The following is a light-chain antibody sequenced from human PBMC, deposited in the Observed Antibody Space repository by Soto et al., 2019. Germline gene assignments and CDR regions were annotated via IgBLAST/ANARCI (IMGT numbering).Light chain of an antibody. Sequence: QSVLTPPPSLSAAPGQKVTISCSGSSSNIGNDYVSWFQQFPGAAPKLLLYDSHKRHSGVPDRFSGSTSGTSATMGIIGLRAGDDGVYYCGSWDSSQTAGVFGGGTKLTVL. CDR2: DSH. CDR3: GSWDSSQTAGV. CDR1: SSNIGNDY. V-gene: IGLV1-51*01. J-gene: IGLJ3*02.